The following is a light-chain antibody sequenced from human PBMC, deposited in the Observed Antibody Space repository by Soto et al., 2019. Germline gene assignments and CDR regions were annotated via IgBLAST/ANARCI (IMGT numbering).Light chain of an antibody. CDR3: EQYGSSPRT. V-gene: IGKV3-20*01. CDR2: GVS. Sequence: EIVLTQSPGTLSLSPGERATLSCRTSQSVSSNYFAWYQQKPGQAPRLLIYGVSSRATGIPDRFSGSGSGTDFTLTISRLEPEDFAVYYCEQYGSSPRTFGQGTKVEIK. CDR1: QSVSSNY. J-gene: IGKJ1*01.